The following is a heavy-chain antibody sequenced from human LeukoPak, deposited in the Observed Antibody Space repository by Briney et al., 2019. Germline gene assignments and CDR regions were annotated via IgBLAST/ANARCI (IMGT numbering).Heavy chain of an antibody. Sequence: GGSLRLSCAASGFTFSSFWMSWVRQAPGKGLEWVANIKQDGSEKYYVDSVKGRFTISRDNAKNSLYLQMNSLRAEDTALYYCAKDKVGYSSSWYYFDYWGQGTLVTVSS. J-gene: IGHJ4*02. CDR2: IKQDGSEK. V-gene: IGHV3-7*03. CDR3: AKDKVGYSSSWYYFDY. CDR1: GFTFSSFW. D-gene: IGHD6-13*01.